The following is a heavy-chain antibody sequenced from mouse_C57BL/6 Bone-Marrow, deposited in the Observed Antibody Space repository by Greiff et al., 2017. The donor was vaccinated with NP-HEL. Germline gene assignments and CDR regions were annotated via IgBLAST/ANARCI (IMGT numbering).Heavy chain of an antibody. V-gene: IGHV1-81*01. Sequence: VQLQQSGAELARPGASVKLSCKASGYTFTSYGISWVKQRTGQGLEWIGEIYPRSGNTYYNEKFKGKATLTADKSSSTAYMELRSLTSEDSAVYFCARDSSGYHYFDYWGQGTTLTVSS. CDR3: ARDSSGYHYFDY. CDR1: GYTFTSYG. CDR2: IYPRSGNT. D-gene: IGHD3-2*02. J-gene: IGHJ2*01.